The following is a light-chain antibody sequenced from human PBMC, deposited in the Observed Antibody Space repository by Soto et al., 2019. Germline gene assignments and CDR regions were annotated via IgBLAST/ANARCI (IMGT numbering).Light chain of an antibody. CDR1: HDITTY. CDR3: QQSDLLPLT. CDR2: DAS. J-gene: IGKJ4*01. Sequence: IQMTQSPSSLSASIGDRVTITCQASHDITTYLNWYQQRPGEAPKLLIYDASKLESGVPPRFSGRGYGTDFTLTISSLQPDDFATYFCQQSDLLPLTFGGGTKVEI. V-gene: IGKV1-33*01.